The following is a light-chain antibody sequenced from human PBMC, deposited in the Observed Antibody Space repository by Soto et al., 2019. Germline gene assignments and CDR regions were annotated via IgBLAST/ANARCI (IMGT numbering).Light chain of an antibody. CDR2: SAS. J-gene: IGKJ2*01. Sequence: DTPMTQSPSSLSASVGDTVIITCRAGQTIANYLNWYQQKPGKAPNLLIYSASTLYSGVPSRFSGSGSETEVTLTISSLQPEDVATYYCQQSYRSPYTFGQGTKLELK. CDR3: QQSYRSPYT. CDR1: QTIANY. V-gene: IGKV1-39*01.